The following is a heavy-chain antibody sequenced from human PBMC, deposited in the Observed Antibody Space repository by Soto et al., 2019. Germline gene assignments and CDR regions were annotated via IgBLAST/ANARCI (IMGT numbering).Heavy chain of an antibody. CDR3: VRGTSSGWENYFDY. J-gene: IGHJ4*02. D-gene: IGHD6-19*01. Sequence: EVQLVESGGGLVQPGGSLRLSCAASGFTFSSYSMNWVRQAPGKGLEWVSYISSSSSTIYYADSVKGRFTISRDNAKNSLYLQMNSLRAEDTAVYYCVRGTSSGWENYFDYWGQGTLVTVSS. CDR1: GFTFSSYS. V-gene: IGHV3-48*01. CDR2: ISSSSSTI.